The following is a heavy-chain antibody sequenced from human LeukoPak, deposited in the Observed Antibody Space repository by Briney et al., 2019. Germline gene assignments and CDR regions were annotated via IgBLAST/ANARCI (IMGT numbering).Heavy chain of an antibody. J-gene: IGHJ4*02. Sequence: GGSLRLPCTASGFRFSDFWMHWVRQAPGKGLVWVSRIRGDWHDTTYADSVKGRFTISRDNAQNTLYLQMNSLRVEDTAVYYCASDRVLGSGSLDNWGQGTLVTVSS. V-gene: IGHV3-74*01. CDR2: IRGDWHDT. CDR3: ASDRVLGSGSLDN. CDR1: GFRFSDFW. D-gene: IGHD3-10*01.